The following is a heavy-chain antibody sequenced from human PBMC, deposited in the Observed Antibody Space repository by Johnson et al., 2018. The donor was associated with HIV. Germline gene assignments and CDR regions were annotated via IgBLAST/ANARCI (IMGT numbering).Heavy chain of an antibody. CDR2: IKQDGGEN. CDR1: GFTFSSYW. Sequence: EKLVESGGGLVQPGGSLRLSCATSGFTFSSYWMSWVRQAPGKGLDWVANIKQDGGENYYVDSVKGRFTISRDNAKNSLYLQMNSLRAEDTAVYYCARGDLAAAGNGAFDIWGQGTMVTVSS. J-gene: IGHJ3*02. CDR3: ARGDLAAAGNGAFDI. D-gene: IGHD6-13*01. V-gene: IGHV3-7*02.